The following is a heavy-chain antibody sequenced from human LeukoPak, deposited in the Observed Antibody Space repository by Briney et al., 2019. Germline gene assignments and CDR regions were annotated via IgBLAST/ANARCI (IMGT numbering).Heavy chain of an antibody. J-gene: IGHJ4*02. D-gene: IGHD3-22*01. CDR3: ARAPRDSSSSNYMRRFDY. CDR2: IYHSGST. CDR1: GYSISSDNY. V-gene: IGHV4-38-2*01. Sequence: PSETLSLTCAVSGYSISSDNYWVWIRQPPGQGLEWTGGIYHSGSTYYNPSLKSRVTMSVDTSKNQFSLKLSSVTAADTAVYYCARAPRDSSSSNYMRRFDYWGQGTLGTVSS.